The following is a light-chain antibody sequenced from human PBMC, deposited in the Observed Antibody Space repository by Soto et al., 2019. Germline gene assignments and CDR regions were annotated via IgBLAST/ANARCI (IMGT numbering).Light chain of an antibody. Sequence: DIQMTQSPSSLSASVGDRVTITCRASQSISSYLNWYQQKPGKAPKLLISAAYSLQSGVTSRFSGSGSGTDFTLTISSLQPEDFATYYCQQSYSTPPYTFGQGTKLEIK. CDR3: QQSYSTPPYT. CDR2: AAY. J-gene: IGKJ2*01. V-gene: IGKV1-39*01. CDR1: QSISSY.